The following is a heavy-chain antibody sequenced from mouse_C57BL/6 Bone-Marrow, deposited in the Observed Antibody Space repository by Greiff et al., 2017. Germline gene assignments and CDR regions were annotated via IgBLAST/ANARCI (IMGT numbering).Heavy chain of an antibody. CDR3: ARYHYGSPFYAMDY. CDR2: INPNNGGT. J-gene: IGHJ4*01. Sequence: EVQLQQSGPELVKPGASVKIPCKASGYTFTDYNMDWVKQSHGKSLEWIGDINPNNGGTIYNQKFKGKATLTVDKSSSTAYMELRSLTSEDTAVYYSARYHYGSPFYAMDYWGQGTSVTVSS. V-gene: IGHV1-18*01. CDR1: GYTFTDYN. D-gene: IGHD1-1*01.